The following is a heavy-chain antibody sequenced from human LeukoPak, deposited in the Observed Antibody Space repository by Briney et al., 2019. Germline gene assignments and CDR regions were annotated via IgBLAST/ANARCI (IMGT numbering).Heavy chain of an antibody. Sequence: GASVKVSCKASGYTFTGYYMHWVRQAPGQGIEWMGWINPNSGGTNYAQKFQGRVTMTRDTSISTAYMELSRLRSDDTAVYYCARDRYSIKRGRFDYWGQGTLVTVSS. J-gene: IGHJ4*02. D-gene: IGHD6-13*01. V-gene: IGHV1-2*02. CDR2: INPNSGGT. CDR3: ARDRYSIKRGRFDY. CDR1: GYTFTGYY.